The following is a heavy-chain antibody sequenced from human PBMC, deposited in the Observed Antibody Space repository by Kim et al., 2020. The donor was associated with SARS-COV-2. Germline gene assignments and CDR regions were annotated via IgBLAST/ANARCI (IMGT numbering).Heavy chain of an antibody. D-gene: IGHD1-1*01. Sequence: NYARKFQGRVTITADESTSTAYMELSSLRSEDTAVYYCATHQLELRYFDYWGQGTLVTVSS. J-gene: IGHJ4*02. CDR3: ATHQLELRYFDY. V-gene: IGHV1-69*01.